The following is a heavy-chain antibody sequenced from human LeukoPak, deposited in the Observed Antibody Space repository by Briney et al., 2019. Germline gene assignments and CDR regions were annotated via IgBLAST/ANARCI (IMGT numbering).Heavy chain of an antibody. CDR1: GGSISSSSYY. CDR3: ASAVSGADDY. CDR2: IYYSGST. D-gene: IGHD3-10*01. Sequence: SETLSLTCTVSGGSISSSSYYWGWIRQPPGKGLEWIGSIYYSGSTYYNPSLKSRVTISVDTSKNQFSLKLSSVTAADTAVYYCASAVSGADDYWGQGTLVTVSS. J-gene: IGHJ4*02. V-gene: IGHV4-39*01.